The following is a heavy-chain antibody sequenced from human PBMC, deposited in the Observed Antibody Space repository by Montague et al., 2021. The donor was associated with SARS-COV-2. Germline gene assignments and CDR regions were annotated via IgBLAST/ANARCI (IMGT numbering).Heavy chain of an antibody. J-gene: IGHJ6*02. V-gene: IGHV4-31*03. CDR2: IYYSGST. CDR3: ARDYGDYGSGYYYGMDV. D-gene: IGHD4-17*01. Sequence: TLSLTCTVSGGSISSCCYYWIWIRQHPGKGLEWIGYIYYSGSTYYNPSLKIRVTISVDTSKNQFSLKLSSVTAADTAWYYCARDYGDYGSGYYYGMDVWGQGTTVTVSS. CDR1: GGSISSCCYY.